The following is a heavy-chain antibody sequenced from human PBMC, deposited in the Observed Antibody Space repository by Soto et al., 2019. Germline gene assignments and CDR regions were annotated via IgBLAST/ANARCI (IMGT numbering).Heavy chain of an antibody. CDR1: GYTFTSYA. CDR2: INAGNGNT. V-gene: IGHV1-3*01. D-gene: IGHD3-3*01. J-gene: IGHJ4*02. Sequence: GASVKVSCKASGYTFTSYAMHWVRQAPGQRLEWMGWINAGNGNTKYSQKFQGRVTITRDTSAGTAYMELSSLRSEDTAVYYCARGFRGVVIMPMIGWGQGTLVTVSS. CDR3: ARGFRGVVIMPMIG.